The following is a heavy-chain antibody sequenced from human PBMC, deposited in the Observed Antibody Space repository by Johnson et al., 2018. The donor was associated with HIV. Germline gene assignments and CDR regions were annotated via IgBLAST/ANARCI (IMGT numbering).Heavy chain of an antibody. Sequence: VQLVESGGGVVQPGRSLRLSCAASGFTFRSYGMHWVRQAPGKGLEWVSAISGSGGSTYYADSVKGRFTISRDNSKNTLYLQMNSLRAGDTGVYYCARGDNLNHGDGAFYIWGQGTMGTVSS. J-gene: IGHJ3*02. V-gene: IGHV3-23*04. D-gene: IGHD1-14*01. CDR2: ISGSGGST. CDR3: ARGDNLNHGDGAFYI. CDR1: GFTFRSYG.